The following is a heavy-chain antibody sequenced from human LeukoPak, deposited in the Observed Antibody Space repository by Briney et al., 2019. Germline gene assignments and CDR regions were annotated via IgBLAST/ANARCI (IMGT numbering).Heavy chain of an antibody. D-gene: IGHD3-3*01. CDR2: INGDGSNT. Sequence: GGSLRLSCVASGFTFSNYWMHWVRQAPGEGPVWLSRINGDGSNTRYAGSVKGRFTISRDDAKNTLYLQMRSLRAEDTAIYYCARGVDFWDVSDTWGQGTRVTVSS. CDR1: GFTFSNYW. V-gene: IGHV3-74*01. CDR3: ARGVDFWDVSDT. J-gene: IGHJ3*02.